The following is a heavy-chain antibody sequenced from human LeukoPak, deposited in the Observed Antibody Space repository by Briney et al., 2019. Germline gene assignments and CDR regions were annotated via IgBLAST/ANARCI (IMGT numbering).Heavy chain of an antibody. Sequence: GASVKVSCKASGYTFTSYDINWVRQASGQGLEWMGWMSPNSGNTGYAQKFQGRVTMTRDTSISTAYVELSSLRSEDTAVYYCARGRDSSSSGILDYWGQGTLVTVSS. J-gene: IGHJ4*02. V-gene: IGHV1-8*01. CDR2: MSPNSGNT. D-gene: IGHD6-6*01. CDR3: ARGRDSSSSGILDY. CDR1: GYTFTSYD.